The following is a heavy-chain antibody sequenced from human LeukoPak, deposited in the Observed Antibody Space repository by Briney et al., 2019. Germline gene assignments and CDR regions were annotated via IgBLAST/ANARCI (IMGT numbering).Heavy chain of an antibody. CDR1: GFTFSSYG. J-gene: IGHJ4*02. Sequence: GGSLRLSCAASGFTFSSYGMHWVRQAPGKGLEWVAVISYDGSNKYYADSVKGRFTISRDNAKNSLYLQMNSLRAEDTAVYYCVRSGPYYDILTGSVYFDYWGQGTLVTVSS. V-gene: IGHV3-30*03. CDR2: ISYDGSNK. CDR3: VRSGPYYDILTGSVYFDY. D-gene: IGHD3-9*01.